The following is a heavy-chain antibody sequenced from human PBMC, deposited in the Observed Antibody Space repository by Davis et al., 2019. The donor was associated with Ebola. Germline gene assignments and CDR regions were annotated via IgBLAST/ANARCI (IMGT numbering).Heavy chain of an antibody. D-gene: IGHD4-11*01. Sequence: GESLKISCAASGFTFSIYWMSWVRQAPGKGLEWVANIKQDGNEKYYVDSVKGRFTISRDNSKNSLYLQMNSLRTEDTALYYCAKDTSPLDSNYYYYYGMDVWGQGTTVTVSS. CDR2: IKQDGNEK. J-gene: IGHJ6*02. CDR3: AKDTSPLDSNYYYYYGMDV. CDR1: GFTFSIYW. V-gene: IGHV3-7*03.